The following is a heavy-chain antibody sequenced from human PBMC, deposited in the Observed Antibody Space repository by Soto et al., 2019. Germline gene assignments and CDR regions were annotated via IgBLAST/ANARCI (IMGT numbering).Heavy chain of an antibody. D-gene: IGHD3-10*01. J-gene: IGHJ5*01. V-gene: IGHV3-15*07. CDR2: IKSKTAGGTT. CDR1: GFTLTYAW. Sequence: EVQLVESGGGLIKPGGSLTLSCAASGFTLTYAWMNWVRQAPGTGLEWVGRIKSKTAGGTTDYTAPVKGRFTISRDDSKNTLFLQMNSLKAEDTAVYYCATDGGAWGQGTLITVFS. CDR3: ATDGGA.